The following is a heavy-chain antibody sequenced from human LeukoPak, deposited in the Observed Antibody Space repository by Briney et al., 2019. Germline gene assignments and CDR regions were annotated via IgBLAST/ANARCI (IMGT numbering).Heavy chain of an antibody. CDR1: GGSTSSGGYY. CDR2: IYYSGST. Sequence: SQTLSLTCTVSGGSTSSGGYYWSWGRQHPGKGLEWIGYIYYSGSTYYNPSPKGRVTISVETSKNQFSLKLSSVTAADTAVYYCAMDSSGFGYFDYWGQGTLVTVSS. D-gene: IGHD3-22*01. J-gene: IGHJ4*02. V-gene: IGHV4-31*03. CDR3: AMDSSGFGYFDY.